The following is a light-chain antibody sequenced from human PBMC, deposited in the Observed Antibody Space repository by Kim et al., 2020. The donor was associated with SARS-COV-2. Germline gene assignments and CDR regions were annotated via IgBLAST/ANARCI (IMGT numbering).Light chain of an antibody. J-gene: IGKJ4*01. CDR2: AAS. CDR3: QQLNSYPRLT. V-gene: IGKV1-9*01. Sequence: DIQLTQSPSFLSASVGDRVTITCRASQGISSYLAWYQQKPGKAPKLLIYAASTLQSGVPSRFSGSGSGTEFTLTISSLQPEDFATYYSQQLNSYPRLTFGGGTKLDI. CDR1: QGISSY.